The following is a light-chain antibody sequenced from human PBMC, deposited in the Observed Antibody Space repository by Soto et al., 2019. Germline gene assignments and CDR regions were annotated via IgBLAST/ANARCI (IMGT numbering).Light chain of an antibody. V-gene: IGKV1-5*01. CDR2: DAS. CDR1: QSVGSW. J-gene: IGKJ1*01. Sequence: DIQMTQSPSTLSASVGDRVTITCRASQSVGSWLAWYQQKPGSAPKLLTYDASSLESGVPSRFSGSGSGTEFTLSISSLQPDDFATYYCQHYNSYSEAFGQGTKVDI. CDR3: QHYNSYSEA.